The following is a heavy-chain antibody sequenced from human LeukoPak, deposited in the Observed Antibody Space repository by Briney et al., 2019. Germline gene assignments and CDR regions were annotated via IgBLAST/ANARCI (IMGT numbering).Heavy chain of an antibody. V-gene: IGHV3-7*01. J-gene: IGHJ4*02. CDR2: IKQDGSEK. D-gene: IGHD4-17*01. CDR3: ARDYGDSPSLFDY. CDR1: GFTFSSYW. Sequence: PGGSLRLSCAASGFTFSSYWMSWVRQAPGKGLEWVANIKQDGSEKYYVDSVKGRFTISRDNAKNSLYLQMNSLRAEDTAVYYCARDYGDSPSLFDYWGQGTLVTVSS.